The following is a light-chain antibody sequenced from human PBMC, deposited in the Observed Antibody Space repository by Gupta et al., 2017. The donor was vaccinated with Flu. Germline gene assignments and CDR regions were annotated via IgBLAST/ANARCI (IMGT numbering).Light chain of an antibody. CDR2: DAS. J-gene: IGKJ1*01. Sequence: EAVLTQSPGTLSLSPGERATLSCRASQSLNNYIAWYQHKPGQAPRLLIYDASNRAAGTPPRFSGSGSGTDFTLTISGLEPEDSAIYYCHQRSNWQTFGQGTKVEIK. CDR1: QSLNNY. CDR3: HQRSNWQT. V-gene: IGKV3-11*01.